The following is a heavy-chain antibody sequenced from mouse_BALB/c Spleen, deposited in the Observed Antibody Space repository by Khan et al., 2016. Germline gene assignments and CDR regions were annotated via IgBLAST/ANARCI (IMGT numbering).Heavy chain of an antibody. CDR2: IDPEHAYT. V-gene: IGHV14-4*02. Sequence: VQLQQSGAELVRSGASVRLSCTASGFNIKDYYMHWVKQRPEQGLEWIGWIDPEHAYTAYAPKFQGKATLTAASSSNTADLQLSSLTSEDTAVDDCNAEGYDGGFDYWGQGTTLTVSS. D-gene: IGHD2-2*01. J-gene: IGHJ2*01. CDR1: GFNIKDYY. CDR3: NAEGYDGGFDY.